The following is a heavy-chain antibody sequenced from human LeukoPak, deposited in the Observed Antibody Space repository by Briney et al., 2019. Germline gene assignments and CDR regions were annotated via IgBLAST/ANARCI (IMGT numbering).Heavy chain of an antibody. V-gene: IGHV4-30-2*01. CDR2: IYHSGST. J-gene: IGHJ4*02. Sequence: SETLSLTCAVSGGSISSGGYSWSWIRQPPGKGLEWIGYIYHSGSTYYNPSLKSRVTISVDRSKNQFSLKLSSVTAADTAVYYCARALGGYLDYWGQGTLVTVSS. CDR1: GGSISSGGYS. CDR3: ARALGGYLDY.